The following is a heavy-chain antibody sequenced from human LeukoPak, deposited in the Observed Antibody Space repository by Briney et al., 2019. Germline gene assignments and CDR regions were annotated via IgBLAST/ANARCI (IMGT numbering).Heavy chain of an antibody. J-gene: IGHJ4*02. V-gene: IGHV1-18*01. Sequence: ASVKVSCKASGYTFTSYGISWVREAPRQGREWMGWISAYNGKTNYAQKIQGRVTITTDTSTSTAYMEVRSLRSDDTAVYYCARDRLRYYDFWSGPNGDYWGQGTLVTVSS. CDR1: GYTFTSYG. CDR2: ISAYNGKT. CDR3: ARDRLRYYDFWSGPNGDY. D-gene: IGHD3-3*01.